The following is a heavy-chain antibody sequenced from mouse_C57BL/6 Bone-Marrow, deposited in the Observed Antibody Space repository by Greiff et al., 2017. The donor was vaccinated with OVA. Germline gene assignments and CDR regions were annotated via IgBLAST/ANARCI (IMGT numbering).Heavy chain of an antibody. CDR2: ISYDGSN. V-gene: IGHV3-6*01. J-gene: IGHJ3*01. CDR1: GYSITSGYY. CDR3: ARGGFFAY. Sequence: EVKLEESGPGLVKPSPSLSLSCSVTGYSITSGYYWNWIRQFPGNKLEWMGYISYDGSNNYNPSLKNRISITRDTSKNQSFLKLNSVTTEDTATYYCARGGFFAYWGQGTLVTVSA.